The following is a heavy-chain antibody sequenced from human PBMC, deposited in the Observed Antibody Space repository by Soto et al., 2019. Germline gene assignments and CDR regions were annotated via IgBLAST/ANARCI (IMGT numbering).Heavy chain of an antibody. V-gene: IGHV2-70*04. D-gene: IGHD5-18*01. CDR2: IDWDDDK. J-gene: IGHJ3*02. Sequence: GPTRVNPTQTLTLTCTFSGFSLSTSGMLVSWIRQPPGKALEWLARIDWDDDKFYSTSLKTRLTISKDTSKNQVVLTMTNMDPVDTATYYCARSGYSYGSAFDISGQGTMVTVSS. CDR3: ARSGYSYGSAFDI. CDR1: GFSLSTSGML.